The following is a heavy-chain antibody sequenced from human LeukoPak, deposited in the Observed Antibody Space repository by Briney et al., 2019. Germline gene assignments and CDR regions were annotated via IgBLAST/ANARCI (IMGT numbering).Heavy chain of an antibody. CDR2: ISSSSSYT. D-gene: IGHD2-2*01. CDR3: ARDPCHGALDY. V-gene: IGHV3-11*05. J-gene: IGHJ4*02. CDR1: EFTFSDYY. Sequence: PGGSLRLSCAASEFTFSDYYMSWIRQAPGKGLEWVSYISSSSSYTNYADSVRGRFSISKDNAKNSLYLQMNSLRAEDTAVYYCARDPCHGALDYWGQGALVTVSS.